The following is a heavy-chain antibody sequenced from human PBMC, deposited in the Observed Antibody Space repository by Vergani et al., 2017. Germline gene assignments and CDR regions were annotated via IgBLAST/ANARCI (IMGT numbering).Heavy chain of an antibody. V-gene: IGHV3-23*01. CDR2: ISGSGGST. D-gene: IGHD6-13*01. Sequence: EVQLLESGGGLVQPGGSLRLSCAASGFTFSSYAMSWVRQAPGKGLEWVSSISGSGGSTYYADSVKGRFTISRDNSKNTLYLQMNSLRAEETAVYYCARGPLPIAAAGTTYWFDPWGQGTLVTVSS. J-gene: IGHJ5*02. CDR3: ARGPLPIAAAGTTYWFDP. CDR1: GFTFSSYA.